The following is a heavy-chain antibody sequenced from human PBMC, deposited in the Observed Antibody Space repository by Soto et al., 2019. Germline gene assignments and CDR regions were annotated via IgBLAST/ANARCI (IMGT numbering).Heavy chain of an antibody. V-gene: IGHV3-21*05. J-gene: IGHJ4*02. CDR3: ARDREPDGIWTFDS. CDR1: GLTLSTSS. CDR2: IRRHTSVT. Sequence: GGSLRLSCAAFGLTLSTSSMNWVRQAPGRGLEWISYIRRHTSVTAYADSVKGRFTISRDNSKNTLFLQMDSLGVEDTALYYCARDREPDGIWTFDSWGQGTLVTVSS. D-gene: IGHD3-9*01.